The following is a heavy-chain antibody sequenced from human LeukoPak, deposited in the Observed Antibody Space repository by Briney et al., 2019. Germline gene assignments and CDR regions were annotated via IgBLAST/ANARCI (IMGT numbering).Heavy chain of an antibody. V-gene: IGHV4-34*01. D-gene: IGHD6-19*01. CDR3: ARGDGGAVAGTFYFDY. Sequence: SETLSLTCAVYGGSFSGYYWSWICQPPGKGLEWIGEINHSGSTNYNPSLKSRVTISVDTSKNQFSLKLSSVTAADTAVYYCARGDGGAVAGTFYFDYWGQGTLVTVSS. J-gene: IGHJ4*02. CDR1: GGSFSGYY. CDR2: INHSGST.